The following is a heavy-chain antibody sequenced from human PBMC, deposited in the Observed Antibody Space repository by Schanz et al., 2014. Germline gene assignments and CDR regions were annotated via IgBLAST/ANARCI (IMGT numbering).Heavy chain of an antibody. CDR3: ARGTPFLCDY. CDR1: GFTFSRYT. CDR2: ISSTSTYL. J-gene: IGHJ4*02. D-gene: IGHD3-16*01. V-gene: IGHV3-21*01. Sequence: AASGFTFSRYTMKWVRQAPGKGLEWVSSISSTSTYLYYADSVKGRFTISRDSARNSLYLQMSSLRAEDTTVYYCARGTPFLCDYWGQGTLVTVSS.